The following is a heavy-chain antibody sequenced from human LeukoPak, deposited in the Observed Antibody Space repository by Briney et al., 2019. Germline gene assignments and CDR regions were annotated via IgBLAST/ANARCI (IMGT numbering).Heavy chain of an antibody. CDR3: ARDDDDSSGYYFGVSDY. CDR1: GFTFSSYA. D-gene: IGHD3-22*01. V-gene: IGHV3-64*01. Sequence: GGSLRLSCAASGFTFSSYAMHWVRQAPGKGLEYVSVISGIGGSTYYANSVEGRFTISRDNYKNTLYLQMGSLRAEDMAVYYCARDDDDSSGYYFGVSDYWGQGTLVTVSS. CDR2: ISGIGGST. J-gene: IGHJ4*02.